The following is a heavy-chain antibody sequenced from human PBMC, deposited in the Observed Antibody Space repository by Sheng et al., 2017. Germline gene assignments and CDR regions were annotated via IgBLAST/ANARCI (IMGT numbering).Heavy chain of an antibody. D-gene: IGHD3-9*01. J-gene: IGHJ2*01. CDR2: KFDRST. CDR3: ARRGDWWYFDL. V-gene: IGHV4-39*07. CDR1: GGSISGSTHY. Sequence: QLQMQESGPGLVKPSETLYLTCTVSGGSISGSTHYWGWIRQPPGKGLEWIASKFDRSTYYNQSLKSRVTLSVDTSKNHLSLNLASVTAADTAVYYCARRGDWWYFDLWGRGTLVTVSS.